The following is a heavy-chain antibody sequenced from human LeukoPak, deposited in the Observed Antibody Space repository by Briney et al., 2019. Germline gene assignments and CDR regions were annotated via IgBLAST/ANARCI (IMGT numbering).Heavy chain of an antibody. V-gene: IGHV3-23*01. D-gene: IGHD5-12*01. CDR1: GFTFSNHA. CDR2: ISGSGSTT. J-gene: IGHJ4*02. CDR3: ARRYSGYVPYGY. Sequence: GGSLRLSCAASGFTFSNHAMTWVRQAPGKGLEWVSAISGSGSTTYYAASVKGRFTISRDNSKNTLYLQMNSLRAEDTALYYCARRYSGYVPYGYWGQGTLLTVSS.